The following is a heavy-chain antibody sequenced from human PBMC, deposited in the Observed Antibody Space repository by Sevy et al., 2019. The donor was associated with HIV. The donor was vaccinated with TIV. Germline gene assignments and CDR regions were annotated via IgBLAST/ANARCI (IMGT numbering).Heavy chain of an antibody. Sequence: GGSLRLSCAASGFTFSSYAMSWVRQAPGKGLEWVSAISGSGGSTYYADSVKGRFTISRDNSKNTLYLQMNSLRAEDTAVYYCAKSGGDSSGYYPYYYYGMDVWGQGTTVTVSS. CDR3: AKSGGDSSGYYPYYYYGMDV. V-gene: IGHV3-23*01. D-gene: IGHD3-22*01. J-gene: IGHJ6*02. CDR2: ISGSGGST. CDR1: GFTFSSYA.